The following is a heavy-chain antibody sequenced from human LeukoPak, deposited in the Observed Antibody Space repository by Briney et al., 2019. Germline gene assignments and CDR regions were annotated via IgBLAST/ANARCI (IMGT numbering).Heavy chain of an antibody. CDR2: ISSSCGTI. V-gene: IGHV3-48*01. CDR3: AREYRHYYGSGSFDY. Sequence: GGSLRFSCAASGFTFSSYSMNWVRQAPGKGLEWVSYISSSCGTIYYADFVRGRFSTYRDNAKNSLYLQMNNLRAEDTAVYYCAREYRHYYGSGSFDYWGQGTLVTVSS. D-gene: IGHD3-10*01. J-gene: IGHJ4*02. CDR1: GFTFSSYS.